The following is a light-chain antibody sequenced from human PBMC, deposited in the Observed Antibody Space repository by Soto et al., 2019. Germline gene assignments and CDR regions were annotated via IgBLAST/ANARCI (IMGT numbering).Light chain of an antibody. V-gene: IGKV2-28*01. J-gene: IGKJ4*01. CDR2: LGS. Sequence: DLVMTQSPLSLPVTPGEPASISCRSSQSLLHSNGYNCLDWYLQKPGQSPQLLIYLGSNRASWVPDRFSGSGSGTDFTLKISRVEAEDVGVYYCMQALQTPVTFGGGTKVEIK. CDR1: QSLLHSNGYNC. CDR3: MQALQTPVT.